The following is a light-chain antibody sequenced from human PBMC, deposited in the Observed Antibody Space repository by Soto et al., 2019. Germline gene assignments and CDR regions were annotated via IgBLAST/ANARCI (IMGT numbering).Light chain of an antibody. CDR1: SGYSNYK. J-gene: IGLJ1*01. CDR2: VGTGGIVG. CDR3: GADHGSGSNFVYV. Sequence: VVTQPPSASASLGSSDTLTCTLSSGYSNYKVDWYQQRPGKGPRFVMRVGTGGIVGSKGDGIPDRFSVLGSGLNRYLTIKNIQEEDESDYHCGADHGSGSNFVYVFGTGTKVTVL. V-gene: IGLV9-49*01.